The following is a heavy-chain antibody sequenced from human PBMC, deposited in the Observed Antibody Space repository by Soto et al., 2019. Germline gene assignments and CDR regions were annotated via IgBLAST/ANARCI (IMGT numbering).Heavy chain of an antibody. V-gene: IGHV1-69*13. CDR2: IIPIFGTA. CDR1: GGTFSSYA. CDR3: ARDYGTIFGNFDY. D-gene: IGHD3-3*01. Sequence: SVKVSCKASGGTFSSYAISWVRQAPGQGLEWMGGIIPIFGTANYAQKFQGRVTITADESTSTAYMELSSLRSEDTAVYYCARDYGTIFGNFDYWGQGTLVTVSS. J-gene: IGHJ4*02.